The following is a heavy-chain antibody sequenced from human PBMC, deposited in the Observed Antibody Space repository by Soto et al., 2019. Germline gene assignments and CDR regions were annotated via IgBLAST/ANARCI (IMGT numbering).Heavy chain of an antibody. Sequence: GSLRLSCAASGFTFSSYWMHWVRQAPGKGLVWVSRINSDGSSTSYADSVKGRFTISRDNAKNTLYLQMNSLRAEDTAVYYCARRPPSGYSSGFSYYYYYMDVWGKGTTVTVSS. CDR2: INSDGSST. D-gene: IGHD6-19*01. J-gene: IGHJ6*03. CDR1: GFTFSSYW. CDR3: ARRPPSGYSSGFSYYYYYMDV. V-gene: IGHV3-74*01.